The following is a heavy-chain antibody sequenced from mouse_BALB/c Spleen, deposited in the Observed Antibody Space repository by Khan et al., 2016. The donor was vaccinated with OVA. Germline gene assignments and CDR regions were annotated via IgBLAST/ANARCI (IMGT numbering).Heavy chain of an antibody. Sequence: QVQLKESGPGLVAPSQSLSITCTVSGFSLTDFGVHWVRQPPGKGLEWLVLIWSDGTTTYNSAPKSRLSISKDTTKSTALLKMNSLQTDDTAMYYCGRNSYPYAMDYWGQGTSVTVSS. CDR3: GRNSYPYAMDY. CDR2: IWSDGTT. J-gene: IGHJ4*01. CDR1: GFSLTDFG. V-gene: IGHV2-6*02.